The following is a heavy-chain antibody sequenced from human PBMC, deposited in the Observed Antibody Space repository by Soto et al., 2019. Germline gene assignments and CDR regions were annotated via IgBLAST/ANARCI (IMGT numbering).Heavy chain of an antibody. CDR2: TIPMFGTP. J-gene: IGHJ6*02. D-gene: IGHD3-22*01. V-gene: IGHV1-69*01. CDR3: ARPLRDRNYYSGMAV. Sequence: QVQLVQSGAEMQQPGASVRVSCKASGGTFSKYAFSWVRQAPGQGLEWLGGTIPMFGTPTYAQKFQGRVAISADESTAQVYMELSSLRSEDTAVYFCARPLRDRNYYSGMAVWGQWTTVTVSS. CDR1: GGTFSKYA.